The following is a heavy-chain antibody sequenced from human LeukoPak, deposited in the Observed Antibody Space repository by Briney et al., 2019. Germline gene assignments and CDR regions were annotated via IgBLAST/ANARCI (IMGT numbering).Heavy chain of an antibody. CDR3: ASVGATGKYYYMDV. V-gene: IGHV4-61*02. CDR2: IYTSGST. CDR1: GGSISSGSYY. Sequence: PSQTLSLTCTVSGGSISSGSYYWSWIRQPAGKGLEWIGRIYTSGSTNYNPSLKSRVTMSVDTSKNQFSLKLSSVTAADTAVYYCASVGATGKYYYMDVWGKGTTVTISS. D-gene: IGHD1-26*01. J-gene: IGHJ6*03.